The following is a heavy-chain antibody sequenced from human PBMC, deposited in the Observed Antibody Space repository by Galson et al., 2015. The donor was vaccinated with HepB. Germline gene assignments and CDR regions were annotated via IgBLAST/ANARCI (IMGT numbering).Heavy chain of an antibody. D-gene: IGHD4-17*01. J-gene: IGHJ5*02. CDR1: GFTFSSYS. Sequence: SLRLSCAASGFTFSSYSMNWVRQAPGKGLEWVSSISSSSYIYYADSVKGRFTISRDNAKNSLYLQMNSLRAEDTAVYYCARDQSYGDLNWFDPWGQGTLVTVSS. V-gene: IGHV3-21*01. CDR2: ISSSSYI. CDR3: ARDQSYGDLNWFDP.